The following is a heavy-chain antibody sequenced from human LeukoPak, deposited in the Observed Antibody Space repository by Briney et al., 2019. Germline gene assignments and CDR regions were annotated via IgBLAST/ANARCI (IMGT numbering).Heavy chain of an antibody. Sequence: PSETLSLTCTVSGGSISSSSYYWGWIRQPPGKGLEWIGYIYYSGSTNYNPSLQSRVTISVDNSKNQFSLKLSSVTAADTAVYYCASKRYTAPYYFDYWGQGTLVTVSS. J-gene: IGHJ4*02. CDR2: IYYSGST. D-gene: IGHD5-18*01. CDR3: ASKRYTAPYYFDY. V-gene: IGHV4-61*05. CDR1: GGSISSSSYY.